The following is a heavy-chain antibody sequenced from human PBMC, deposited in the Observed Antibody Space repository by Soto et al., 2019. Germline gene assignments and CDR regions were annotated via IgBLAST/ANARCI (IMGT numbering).Heavy chain of an antibody. J-gene: IGHJ4*02. Sequence: QVQLVESGGGVVQPGRSLRLSCAASGFTFSNYAMHWVRQAPGKGLEWVAVISYDGSNQFYADSVEGRFTISRDNSMNTLYLQMNSLRAEDTAVYYCARRDADGGSGWKPIFDNWGQGSLVTVSS. V-gene: IGHV3-30-3*01. CDR3: ARRDADGGSGWKPIFDN. CDR1: GFTFSNYA. CDR2: ISYDGSNQ. D-gene: IGHD6-19*01.